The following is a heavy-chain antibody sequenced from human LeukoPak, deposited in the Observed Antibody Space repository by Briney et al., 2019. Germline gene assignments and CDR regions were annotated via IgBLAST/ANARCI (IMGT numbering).Heavy chain of an antibody. CDR3: ARDKTPDYYYDMDV. V-gene: IGHV1-18*01. CDR2: ISAYNSNT. J-gene: IGHJ6*03. CDR1: GYTFTNYG. Sequence: ASVKVSCKASGYTFTNYGINWVRQAPGQGLEWMGWISAYNSNTNYAQNFQDRVTMTTDTSTSTAYMELRSLRSDDTAVYYCARDKTPDYYYDMDVWGEGTTVTVSS.